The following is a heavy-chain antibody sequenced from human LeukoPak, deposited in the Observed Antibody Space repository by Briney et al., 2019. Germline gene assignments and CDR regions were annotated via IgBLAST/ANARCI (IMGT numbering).Heavy chain of an antibody. CDR3: AKDPFYDSSGYYFDY. J-gene: IGHJ4*02. V-gene: IGHV3-9*01. Sequence: GRSLRLSCAASGFTFDDYAMHWVRQAPGKGLEWVSGISWNSGSIGYADFVKGRFTISRDNAKNSLYLQMNSLRAEDTALYYCAKDPFYDSSGYYFDYWGQGTLVTVSS. D-gene: IGHD3-22*01. CDR1: GFTFDDYA. CDR2: ISWNSGSI.